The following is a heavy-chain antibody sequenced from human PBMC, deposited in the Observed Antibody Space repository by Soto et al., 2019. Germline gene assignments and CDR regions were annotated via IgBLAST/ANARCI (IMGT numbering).Heavy chain of an antibody. CDR3: ARMLYYYDSSGYSLGYYFDY. D-gene: IGHD3-22*01. CDR2: IDWDDDK. CDR1: GFSLSTSGMC. Sequence: SGPTLVNPTQTLTLTCPFSGFSLSTSGMCVSWIRQPPGKALEWLALIDWDDDKYYSTSLKTRLTISKDTSKNQVVLTMTNMDPVDTATYYCARMLYYYDSSGYSLGYYFDYWGQGTLVTVSS. J-gene: IGHJ4*02. V-gene: IGHV2-70*01.